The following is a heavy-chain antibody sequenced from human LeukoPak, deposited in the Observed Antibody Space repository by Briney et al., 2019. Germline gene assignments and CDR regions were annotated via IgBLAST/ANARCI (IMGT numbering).Heavy chain of an antibody. CDR1: GFTFSSYA. D-gene: IGHD2-21*01. Sequence: PGGSLRLSCAASGFTFSSYAMSWVRQAPGKGLEWVSAISDSGNTYHADSVKGRFTISRDSSKNTLFLQMNRLRPEDAAVYYCAEAPVTTCRGAYCYPFDYWGQGTLVTVSS. J-gene: IGHJ4*02. CDR2: ISDSGNT. V-gene: IGHV3-23*01. CDR3: AEAPVTTCRGAYCYPFDY.